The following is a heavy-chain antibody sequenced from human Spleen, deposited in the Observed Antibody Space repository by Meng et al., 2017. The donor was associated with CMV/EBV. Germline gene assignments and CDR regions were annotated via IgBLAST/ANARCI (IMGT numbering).Heavy chain of an antibody. D-gene: IGHD2-15*01. V-gene: IGHV4-30-4*08. Sequence: QVQLQESGPGLVKPSQTLSLTCTVSGGSISSGDYYWSWIRQPPGKGLEWIGYIYYSGSTYYNPSLKSRVTISVDTSKNQFSLKLSSVTAADTAVYYCAGTDIVVVVAAPGWFDPWGQGTLVTVSS. CDR3: AGTDIVVVVAAPGWFDP. J-gene: IGHJ5*02. CDR1: GGSISSGDYY. CDR2: IYYSGST.